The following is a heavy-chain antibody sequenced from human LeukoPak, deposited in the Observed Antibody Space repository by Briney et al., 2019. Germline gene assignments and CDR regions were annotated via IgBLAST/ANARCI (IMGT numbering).Heavy chain of an antibody. CDR1: GGSISSSSYY. CDR3: ATRSGSSYYF. J-gene: IGHJ4*02. Sequence: SETLSLTCTVSGGSISSSSYYWGWIRQPPGKGLEWIGSIFYSGTTYYNPSLKSRVTISADTSKNQLSLKLSSVTAADTAVYYCATRSGSSYYFWGQGTLVTVSS. D-gene: IGHD1-26*01. V-gene: IGHV4-39*01. CDR2: IFYSGTT.